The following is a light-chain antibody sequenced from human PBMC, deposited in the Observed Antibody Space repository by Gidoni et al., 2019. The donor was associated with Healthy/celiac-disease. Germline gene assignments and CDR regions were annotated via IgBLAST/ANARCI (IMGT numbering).Light chain of an antibody. Sequence: ELVLPQSPGTLSLSPGERATLSCRASQSVSSSYLAWYQQKPGQAPRRLIYGASSRATGIPDRFSGSGSGTDFTLTISRLEPEDFAVYYCQQYGSSPWTFXQXTKVEIK. V-gene: IGKV3-20*01. CDR2: GAS. CDR1: QSVSSSY. CDR3: QQYGSSPWT. J-gene: IGKJ1*01.